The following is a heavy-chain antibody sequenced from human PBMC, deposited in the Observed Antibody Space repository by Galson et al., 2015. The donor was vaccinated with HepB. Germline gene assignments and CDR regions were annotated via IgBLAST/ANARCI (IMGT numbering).Heavy chain of an antibody. J-gene: IGHJ4*02. Sequence: SLRLSCAASGFTFSGSGIHWVRQASGKGLEWVGRIRSKSNNYATAYAASVKGRFTISRDDSKNTAYLQMNSLKTEDTAVYYCTRHYRGGGDCFDYWGQGTLVTVSS. CDR3: TRHYRGGGDCFDY. CDR2: IRSKSNNYAT. V-gene: IGHV3-73*01. CDR1: GFTFSGSG. D-gene: IGHD1-26*01.